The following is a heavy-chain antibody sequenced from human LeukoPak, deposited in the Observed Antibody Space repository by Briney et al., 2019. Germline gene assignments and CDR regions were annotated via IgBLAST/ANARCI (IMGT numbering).Heavy chain of an antibody. V-gene: IGHV3-33*06. Sequence: GGSLRLSCAASGFTFSSHGMHWVRQSPGKGLEWVAVIWYDGSNKHYADSMKGRFTISRDNSKNTLYLQMNSLRAEDTAIYYCAKDSSVYSGSYYDYWGQGTLVTVS. D-gene: IGHD1-26*01. CDR1: GFTFSSHG. CDR2: IWYDGSNK. CDR3: AKDSSVYSGSYYDY. J-gene: IGHJ4*02.